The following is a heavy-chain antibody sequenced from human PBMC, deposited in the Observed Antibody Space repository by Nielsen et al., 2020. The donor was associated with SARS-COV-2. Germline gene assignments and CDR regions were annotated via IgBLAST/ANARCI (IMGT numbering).Heavy chain of an antibody. CDR2: INPNSGGT. Sequence: ASVKVSCKASGYTFTGYYMHWVRQAPGQGLEWMGRINPNSGGTNYAQKFQGRVTMTRDTSISTAYMELSRLRSDDTAVYYCARGRYSSSPPDYWGQGTLVTVSS. CDR3: ARGRYSSSPPDY. V-gene: IGHV1-2*06. J-gene: IGHJ4*02. D-gene: IGHD6-6*01. CDR1: GYTFTGYY.